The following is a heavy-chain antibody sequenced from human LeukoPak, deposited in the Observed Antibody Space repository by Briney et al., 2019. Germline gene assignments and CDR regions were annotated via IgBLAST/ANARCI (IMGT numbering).Heavy chain of an antibody. CDR2: IYYSGSS. D-gene: IGHD3-22*01. CDR3: ARRRYYDSTGFLD. J-gene: IGHJ1*01. Sequence: SETLSLTRTVSGDSISSSSYYWGWVRQPPGKGLEWIGDIYYSGSSYYSPSLKSRVTISLDTSKNQFSLKLRSVTAADTAVYYCARRRYYDSTGFLDWGQGSLVSVSS. CDR1: GDSISSSSYY. V-gene: IGHV4-39*01.